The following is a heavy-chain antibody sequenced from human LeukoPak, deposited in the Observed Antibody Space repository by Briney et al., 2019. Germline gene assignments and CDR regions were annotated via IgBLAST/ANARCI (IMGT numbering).Heavy chain of an antibody. CDR2: MNPNSGNT. V-gene: IGHV1-8*01. CDR3: ARDGPIVVVPAASNFDY. D-gene: IGHD2-2*01. Sequence: GASVKVSCKASGYTFTSYDINWVRQATGQGLEWMGWMNPNSGNTGYAQKFQGRVTMTRNTSISTAYMALSSLRSEDTAVYYCARDGPIVVVPAASNFDYWGQGTLVTVSS. J-gene: IGHJ4*02. CDR1: GYTFTSYD.